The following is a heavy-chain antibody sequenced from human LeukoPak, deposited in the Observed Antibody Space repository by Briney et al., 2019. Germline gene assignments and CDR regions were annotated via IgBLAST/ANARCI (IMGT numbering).Heavy chain of an antibody. CDR1: GGPFSGYY. CDR2: INHSGST. V-gene: IGHV4-34*01. J-gene: IGHJ4*02. Sequence: ASETLSLTCAVYGGPFSGYYWSWIRQPPGKGLEWIGEINHSGSTNYNPSLKSRVTISVDTSKNQFSLKLTSVTAADTAVYYCAREVLDYFDFWGQGTLVTVSS. CDR3: AREVLDYFDF.